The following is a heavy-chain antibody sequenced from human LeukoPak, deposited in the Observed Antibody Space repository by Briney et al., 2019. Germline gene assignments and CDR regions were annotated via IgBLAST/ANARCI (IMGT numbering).Heavy chain of an antibody. CDR1: GFTFSSYW. D-gene: IGHD2-15*01. Sequence: PGESLRLSCAASGFTFSSYWMHWVRQAPGKGLVWVSRINSDGSSTSYADSVKGRFTISRDNAKNTLYLQMNSLRAEDTAVYYCARVCCSGDMFDPWGQGTLVTVSS. J-gene: IGHJ5*02. V-gene: IGHV3-74*01. CDR3: ARVCCSGDMFDP. CDR2: INSDGSST.